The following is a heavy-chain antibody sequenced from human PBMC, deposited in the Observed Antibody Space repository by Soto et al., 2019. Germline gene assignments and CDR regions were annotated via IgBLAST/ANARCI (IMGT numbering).Heavy chain of an antibody. Sequence: HPGGSLRLSCAASGFTFSDHYMDWVRHAPGKGLEWVGRIRNKINSYNTKYAASVKGRFTISRDDSKNSLYLQMNSLKTEDTAVYYCARALRDGYLDDYWGQGTQVIVSS. CDR2: IRNKINSYNT. D-gene: IGHD5-12*01. CDR3: ARALRDGYLDDY. V-gene: IGHV3-72*01. J-gene: IGHJ4*02. CDR1: GFTFSDHY.